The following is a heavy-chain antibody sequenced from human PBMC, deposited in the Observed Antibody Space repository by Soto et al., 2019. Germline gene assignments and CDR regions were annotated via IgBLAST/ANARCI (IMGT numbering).Heavy chain of an antibody. CDR3: ARXQSXXXLVWWFDP. Sequence: QVQLVQSGAEVKKPGASVKVSCKAIGYSFTSHYMHWVRQAPGQGLEWMGTIFPGGVNIAYAQKFKRKVTXXXXXSTXXVYLEXHXXXSXXTAVYYCARXQSXXXLVWWFDPWGQGTLVTVSS. J-gene: IGHJ5*02. D-gene: IGHD3-16*01. CDR2: IFPGGVNI. V-gene: IGHV1-46*03. CDR1: GYSFTSHY.